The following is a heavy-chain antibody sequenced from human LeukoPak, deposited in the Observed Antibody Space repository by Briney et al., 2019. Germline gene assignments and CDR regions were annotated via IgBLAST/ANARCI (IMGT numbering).Heavy chain of an antibody. D-gene: IGHD6-25*01. CDR3: ARGSGSDY. J-gene: IGHJ4*02. Sequence: GASVKVSCKASGYTFTGSYMHWVRQASGQGLEWMGRINPNSGGTSFAQKFQGRVTMTRDTSISTAYMELTRLRYDDTAVYYCARGSGSDYWGQGTLVTVSS. V-gene: IGHV1-2*02. CDR1: GYTFTGSY. CDR2: INPNSGGT.